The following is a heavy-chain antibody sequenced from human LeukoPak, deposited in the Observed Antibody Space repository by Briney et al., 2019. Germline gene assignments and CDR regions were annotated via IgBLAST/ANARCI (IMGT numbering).Heavy chain of an antibody. D-gene: IGHD3-3*01. CDR2: IYYSGST. CDR1: GGSISGLY. Sequence: SETLSLTCSVSGGSISGLYWAWIRQPPGKGLEWIGYIYYSGSTNYNPSLKSRVTISVDTSKNQFSLKLSSVTAADTAVYYCARPSTSGQPVAFDIWGQGTMVTVSS. CDR3: ARPSTSGQPVAFDI. V-gene: IGHV4-59*11. J-gene: IGHJ3*02.